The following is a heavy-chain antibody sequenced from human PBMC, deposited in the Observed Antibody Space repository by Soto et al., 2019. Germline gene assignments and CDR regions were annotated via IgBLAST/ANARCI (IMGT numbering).Heavy chain of an antibody. CDR2: IYYSGST. J-gene: IGHJ6*02. D-gene: IGHD2-2*01. Sequence: SSETLSLTCTVSGGSISSYYWSWIRQPPGKGLEWIGYIYYSGSTNYNPSLKSRVTISVDTSKNQFSLKLSSVTAADTAVYYCARSIYCSSTSCYRLDYGMDVWGQGTTVTASS. CDR1: GGSISSYY. V-gene: IGHV4-59*01. CDR3: ARSIYCSSTSCYRLDYGMDV.